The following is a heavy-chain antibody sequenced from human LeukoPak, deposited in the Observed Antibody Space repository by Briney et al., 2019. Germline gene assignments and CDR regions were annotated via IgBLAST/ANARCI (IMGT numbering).Heavy chain of an antibody. CDR3: AKESPMGGYYDSSGYLDY. CDR2: ISGSGGST. J-gene: IGHJ4*02. D-gene: IGHD3-22*01. V-gene: IGHV3-23*01. CDR1: GFTFSSYA. Sequence: PGGSLRLSCAASGFTFSSYAMSWVRQAPGKGLEWVSAISGSGGSTYYADSVKGRFTISRDNFKNTLDLQTNGLRAEDTAVYYCAKESPMGGYYDSSGYLDYWGQGTLVTVSS.